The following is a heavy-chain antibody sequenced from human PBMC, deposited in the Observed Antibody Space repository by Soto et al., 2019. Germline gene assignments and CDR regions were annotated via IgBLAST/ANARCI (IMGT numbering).Heavy chain of an antibody. D-gene: IGHD3-16*01. CDR2: ISSSGSTI. CDR3: ARGLNLDFGSLYNWFDP. Sequence: TGGSLRLSCAASGFTFSSYEMNWVRQAPGKGLEWVSYISSSGSTIYYADSVKGRFTISRDNAKNSLYLQMNSLRAEDTAVYYCARGLNLDFGSLYNWFDPWGQGTLVTVSS. V-gene: IGHV3-48*03. J-gene: IGHJ5*02. CDR1: GFTFSSYE.